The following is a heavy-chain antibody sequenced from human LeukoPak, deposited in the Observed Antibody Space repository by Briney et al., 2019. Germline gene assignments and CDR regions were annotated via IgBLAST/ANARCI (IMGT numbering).Heavy chain of an antibody. D-gene: IGHD2-15*01. V-gene: IGHV4-34*01. CDR1: GGSFSGYY. CDR2: INHSGST. Sequence: SETLSLTCAVYGGSFSGYYWSWIRQRPRKGLEWGWEINHSGSTNSNPSLKSRVTISVDTSKNQFSLKLSSVTAADTAVYYCASRRRYCSGGSCYRGVITTSSARTGLDYWGQGTLVTVSS. CDR3: ASRRRYCSGGSCYRGVITTSSARTGLDY. J-gene: IGHJ4*02.